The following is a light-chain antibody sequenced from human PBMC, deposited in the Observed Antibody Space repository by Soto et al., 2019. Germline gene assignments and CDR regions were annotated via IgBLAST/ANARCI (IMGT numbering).Light chain of an antibody. CDR3: QQYDNWPPWT. CDR1: QSVSSN. J-gene: IGKJ1*01. Sequence: VMTQSPGTMSVSPWERSTLSCRASQSVSSNLAWYQQKPGQAPRLLIYGASTRATGVPDRFSGSGSATEFTLTIRRLQSEDSAVYYCQQYDNWPPWTCGKGTKGDI. V-gene: IGKV3-15*01. CDR2: GAS.